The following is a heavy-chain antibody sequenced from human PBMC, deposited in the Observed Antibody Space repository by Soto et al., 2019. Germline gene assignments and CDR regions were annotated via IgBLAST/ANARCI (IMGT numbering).Heavy chain of an antibody. J-gene: IGHJ4*02. Sequence: PGGSLRLSCAASGFTFSTHDMHWVRQATGKGLEWVSAIGTAGDTYYPDSVKGRFAISRENAKNSLYLQVNSLRVGDTAVYYCARGPWPRGDSSGFYYYFDYWGQGTLLTVSS. CDR2: IGTAGDT. CDR3: ARGPWPRGDSSGFYYYFDY. D-gene: IGHD3-22*01. CDR1: GFTFSTHD. V-gene: IGHV3-13*04.